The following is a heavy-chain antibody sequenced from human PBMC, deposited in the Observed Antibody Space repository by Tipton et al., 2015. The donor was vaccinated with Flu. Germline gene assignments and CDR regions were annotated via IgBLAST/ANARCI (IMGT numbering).Heavy chain of an antibody. J-gene: IGHJ4*02. CDR1: GGSFSGYY. D-gene: IGHD5-18*01. CDR3: AMSWGYSYGAFDY. V-gene: IGHV4-34*01. Sequence: TLSLTCAVYGGSFSGYYWSWIRQPPGKGLEWIGEINHSGSTNYNPSLKSRVTISVDTSKNQFSLKLSSVTAADTAVYYCAMSWGYSYGAFDYWGQGTLVTVSS. CDR2: INHSGST.